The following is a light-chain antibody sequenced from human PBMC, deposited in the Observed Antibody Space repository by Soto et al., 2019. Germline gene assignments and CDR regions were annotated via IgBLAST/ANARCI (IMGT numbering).Light chain of an antibody. CDR2: GAS. Sequence: EIVLTQSPGTLSLSPGERATLSCRASQSVSSSYLAWYQQKPGQAPRLLIYGASSRATGIPDRFSGSGSGTDFTLTISRLEPEDFAVYYCQQYGSSPYTVGQETKLDIK. CDR1: QSVSSSY. J-gene: IGKJ2*01. V-gene: IGKV3-20*01. CDR3: QQYGSSPYT.